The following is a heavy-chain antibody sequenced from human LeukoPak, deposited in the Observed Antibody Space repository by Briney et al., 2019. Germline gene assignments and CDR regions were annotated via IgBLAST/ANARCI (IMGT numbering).Heavy chain of an antibody. CDR1: GGSFSGYY. Sequence: PSETRSLTCAVYGGSFSGYYWSWIRQPPGKGLEWIGEINHSGSTNYNPSLKSRVTISVDTSKNQFSLKLSSVTAADTAVYYCARDHIVVVPAAENGFDYWGQGTLVTVSS. V-gene: IGHV4-34*01. J-gene: IGHJ4*02. D-gene: IGHD2-2*01. CDR3: ARDHIVVVPAAENGFDY. CDR2: INHSGST.